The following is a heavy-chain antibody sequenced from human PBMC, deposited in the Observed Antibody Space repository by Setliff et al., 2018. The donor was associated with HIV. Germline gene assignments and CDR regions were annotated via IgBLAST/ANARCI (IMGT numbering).Heavy chain of an antibody. CDR2: INQDGSEK. Sequence: GSLRLSCVSSEFTFSRYWMTWVRQAPGKGLEWLANINQDGSEKYHVDSVKGRFTISRDNAKNSLFLQMNSLRAEDTAVYYCAGDLFPYYHDSSPYYPPGYWGQGTLVTVSS. V-gene: IGHV3-7*03. CDR1: EFTFSRYW. CDR3: AGDLFPYYHDSSPYYPPGY. D-gene: IGHD3-22*01. J-gene: IGHJ4*02.